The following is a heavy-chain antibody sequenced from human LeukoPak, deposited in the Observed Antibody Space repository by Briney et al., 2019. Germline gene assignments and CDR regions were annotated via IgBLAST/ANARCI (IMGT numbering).Heavy chain of an antibody. V-gene: IGHV1-2*02. D-gene: IGHD3-16*02. CDR3: ARASDYVWGSYRYSPFDI. CDR1: GYTFTGYY. CDR2: INPNSGGT. Sequence: ASVKVSCMASGYTFTGYYMHWVRQAPGQGLEWMGWINPNSGGTNYAQKFQGRVTMTRDTSISTAYMELSRLRSDDTAVYYCARASDYVWGSYRYSPFDIWGQGTMVTVSS. J-gene: IGHJ3*02.